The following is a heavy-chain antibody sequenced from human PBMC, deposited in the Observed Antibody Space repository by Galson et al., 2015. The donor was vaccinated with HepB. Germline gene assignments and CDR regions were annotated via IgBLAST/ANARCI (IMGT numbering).Heavy chain of an antibody. D-gene: IGHD5-18*01. J-gene: IGHJ4*02. V-gene: IGHV3-23*01. CDR1: GFTFSRYA. CDR3: AKDGISVYNNPYQLHL. Sequence: SLRLSCAASGFTFSRYAMTWVRQAPGKGLEWISSITSNGGSTFYTTSVKGRFTISRDNSRNTVVLKLSSLRPEDTAVYYCAKDGISVYNNPYQLHLGGQGTLVSVSS. CDR2: ITSNGGST.